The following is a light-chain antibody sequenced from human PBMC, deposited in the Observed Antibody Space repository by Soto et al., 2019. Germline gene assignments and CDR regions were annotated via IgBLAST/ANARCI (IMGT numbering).Light chain of an antibody. CDR1: QSVSSSS. CDR2: GAS. Sequence: EIVLTQSPGTLSLSPGERATLSCRASQSVSSSSLAWYQQKPGQAPRLFISGASSRATGIPDRFSGSGSGTDFTLTISRLEPENFAVYYCQQYGTLPFTFGQGTKLEIK. V-gene: IGKV3-20*01. J-gene: IGKJ2*01. CDR3: QQYGTLPFT.